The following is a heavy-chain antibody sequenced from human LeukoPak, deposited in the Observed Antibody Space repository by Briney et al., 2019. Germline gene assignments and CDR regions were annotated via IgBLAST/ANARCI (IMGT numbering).Heavy chain of an antibody. CDR2: IYYSGST. D-gene: IGHD3/OR15-3a*01. CDR3: ASGLGIVYYYGMDV. CDR1: GGSISSYY. J-gene: IGHJ6*02. V-gene: IGHV4-59*08. Sequence: NPSETLSLTCTVSGGSISSYYWSWIRQPPGKGLEWIGYIYYSGSTNYNPSLKSRVTISVDTSKNQFSLKLSSVTAADTAVYYCASGLGIVYYYGMDVWGQGTTVTVSS.